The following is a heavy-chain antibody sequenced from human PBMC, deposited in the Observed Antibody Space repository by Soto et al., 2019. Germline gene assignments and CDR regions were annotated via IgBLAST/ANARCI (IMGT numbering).Heavy chain of an antibody. Sequence: ASVKVSCKASGYTFTSSYMHWVRQAPGQGLEWMGIINPSGGSTSYAQKFQGRVTITADKSTSTAYMELSSLRSEDTAVYYCAAFFVDGGNSSWFVPWCQRTLVTV. J-gene: IGHJ5*02. V-gene: IGHV1-46*01. CDR3: AAFFVDGGNSSWFVP. D-gene: IGHD2-21*02. CDR2: INPSGGST. CDR1: GYTFTSSY.